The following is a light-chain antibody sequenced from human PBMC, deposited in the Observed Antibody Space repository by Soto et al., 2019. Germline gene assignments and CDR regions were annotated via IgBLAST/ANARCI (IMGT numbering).Light chain of an antibody. J-gene: IGKJ2*01. CDR3: QQYGSSPPVT. CDR1: QSVNSRY. CDR2: GAS. V-gene: IGKV3-20*01. Sequence: EIVLTQSPGTLSLSPGERATLSCRASQSVNSRYLAWYQQKPGHPPSLLIYGASNRATGIPDRFSGSGSGTVFTLTISRLEPEDFVVYYCQQYGSSPPVTFGQGTKLEI.